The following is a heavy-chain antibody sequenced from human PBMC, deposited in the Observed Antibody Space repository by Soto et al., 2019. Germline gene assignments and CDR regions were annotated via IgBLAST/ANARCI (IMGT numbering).Heavy chain of an antibody. CDR2: ISWAGVTA. Sequence: EVHLVESGGVAVKPGGSLRLYCAASGFTFDDHNMHWIRQGPGKGLEWDSLISWAGVTAFYADSVKGRFTVSRDNTRNFLYLQMSALTTEDSGLYYCASSQGDYWGQGTLVTVAS. V-gene: IGHV3-43*01. J-gene: IGHJ4*02. CDR3: ASSQGDY. CDR1: GFTFDDHN.